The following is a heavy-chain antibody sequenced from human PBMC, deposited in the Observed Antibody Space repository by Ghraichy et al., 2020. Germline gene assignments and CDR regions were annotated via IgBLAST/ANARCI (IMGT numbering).Heavy chain of an antibody. CDR1: GFSFSTYA. V-gene: IGHV3-23*01. D-gene: IGHD6-13*01. J-gene: IGHJ6*02. CDR2: ISGSGGST. Sequence: GGSLRLSCAASGFSFSTYAMSWVRQAPGRGLEWVSGISGSGGSTYYVDSVKGRFTVSRDNSKNTLFLQMNILRAEDTAVYYCAKGIAAGTSTIAYYYNGMDGWGQGTTVTVSS. CDR3: AKGIAAGTSTIAYYYNGMDG.